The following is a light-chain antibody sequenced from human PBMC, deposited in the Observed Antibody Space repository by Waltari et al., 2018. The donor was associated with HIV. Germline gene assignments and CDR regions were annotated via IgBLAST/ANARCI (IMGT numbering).Light chain of an antibody. CDR2: KDT. CDR3: QSSDDSRPWI. J-gene: IGLJ2*01. Sequence: SYELTQPPSVSVSPGQTARITCSGDVFAKQYAYRYQQKPGQAPVLVISKDTQRPSEIPGLFSGSSSGTTVTLTISGVEAEDEADYPCQSSDDSRPWIFGGGTKMTVL. CDR1: VFAKQY. V-gene: IGLV3-25*03.